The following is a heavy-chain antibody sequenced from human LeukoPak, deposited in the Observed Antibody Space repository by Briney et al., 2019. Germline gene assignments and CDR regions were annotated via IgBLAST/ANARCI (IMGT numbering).Heavy chain of an antibody. CDR1: GFSFSSYS. J-gene: IGHJ4*02. V-gene: IGHV3-48*01. Sequence: PGGSLRLSCAASGFSFSSYSMNWVRQAPGKGLEWVSYISSSSSTIYYADSVKGRFTISRDNAKNSLYLQLSSLRVEDTAVYYCARGSMHVYHLYTDYWGQGTLVTVSS. CDR3: ARGSMHVYHLYTDY. CDR2: ISSSSSTI. D-gene: IGHD3-16*01.